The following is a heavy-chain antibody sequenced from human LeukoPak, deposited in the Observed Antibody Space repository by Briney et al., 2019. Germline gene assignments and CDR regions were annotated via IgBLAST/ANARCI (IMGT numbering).Heavy chain of an antibody. D-gene: IGHD6-13*01. CDR3: AKGGSSWPFDY. Sequence: SETLSLTCTVSGGPISSYYWSWIRQPAGKGLEWIGRIYTSGSTNYNPSLKSRVTISVDKSKNQFSLKLSSVTAADTAVYYCAKGGSSWPFDYWGQGTLVTVSS. CDR1: GGPISSYY. V-gene: IGHV4-4*07. J-gene: IGHJ4*02. CDR2: IYTSGST.